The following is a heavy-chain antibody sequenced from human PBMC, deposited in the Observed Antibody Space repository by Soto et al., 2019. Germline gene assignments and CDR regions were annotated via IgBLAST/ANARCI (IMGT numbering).Heavy chain of an antibody. V-gene: IGHV1-2*04. J-gene: IGHJ5*02. CDR3: ARSRRYYGSGSYYSGFDP. D-gene: IGHD3-10*01. CDR1: GYTFTGYY. CDR2: INPNSGGT. Sequence: ASVKFSCKASGYTFTGYYMHWVRQAPGQGLEWMGWINPNSGGTNYAQKFQGWVTMTRDTSISTAYMELSRPRSDDTAVYYCARSRRYYGSGSYYSGFDPWGQGTLVTSPQ.